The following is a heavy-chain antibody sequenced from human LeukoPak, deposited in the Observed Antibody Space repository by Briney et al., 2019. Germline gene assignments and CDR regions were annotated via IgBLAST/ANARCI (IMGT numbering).Heavy chain of an antibody. J-gene: IGHJ5*02. Sequence: GASVKVSCKASGYTFTSYDISWVRQATGQGLEWMGWMNPNSGNTGYAQKFQGRVTMTRNTSISTAYMELSSLRSEDTAVYYCARGPLGYCSSTSCYSVRRWFDPWGQGTLVTVSS. CDR1: GYTFTSYD. CDR2: MNPNSGNT. V-gene: IGHV1-8*01. D-gene: IGHD2-2*02. CDR3: ARGPLGYCSSTSCYSVRRWFDP.